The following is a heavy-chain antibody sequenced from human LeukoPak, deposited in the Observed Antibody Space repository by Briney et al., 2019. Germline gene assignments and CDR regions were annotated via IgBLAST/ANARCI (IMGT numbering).Heavy chain of an antibody. Sequence: PGGSLRLSCVASGFTFSSYAMTWVRQAPGKGLERVSAISGGADYIYYGDSVKGRFTSSRDNSKRTLYLQMTYLRAEDTAVYYCAKNWGPGMAFYESWGQGTQVTVSS. CDR1: GFTFSSYA. CDR3: AKNWGPGMAFYES. J-gene: IGHJ4*02. V-gene: IGHV3-23*01. CDR2: ISGGADYI. D-gene: IGHD5-18*01.